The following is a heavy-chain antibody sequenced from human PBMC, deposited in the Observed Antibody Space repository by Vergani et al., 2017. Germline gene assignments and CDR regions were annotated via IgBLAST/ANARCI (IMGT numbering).Heavy chain of an antibody. CDR2: IFNSGST. CDR3: ARDPGPSGFGWFDP. CDR1: GFTVSGNY. D-gene: IGHD3-22*01. V-gene: IGHV3-66*01. J-gene: IGHJ5*02. Sequence: EVQLVESGGGLVPPGRSLRLSCAASGFTVSGNYISWVRQAPGKGLEWVSVIFNSGSTFYADSVEGRFRVSRDNSGNTVYLQMNSLRAEDTAVYYCARDPGPSGFGWFDPWGQGTLVTVSS.